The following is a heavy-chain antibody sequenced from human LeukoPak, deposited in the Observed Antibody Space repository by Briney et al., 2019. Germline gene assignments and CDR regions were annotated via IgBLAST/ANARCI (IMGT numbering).Heavy chain of an antibody. CDR1: GGTFSSYA. CDR3: ARVLAVAGRGYYYYGMDV. CDR2: IIPIFGTA. D-gene: IGHD6-19*01. V-gene: IGHV1-69*13. Sequence: SVKVSCKASGGTFSSYAISWVRQAPGQGLEWMGGIIPIFGTANYAQKFQGRVTITADESTSTAYMELSSPRSEDTAVYYCARVLAVAGRGYYYYGMDVWGQGTTVTVSS. J-gene: IGHJ6*02.